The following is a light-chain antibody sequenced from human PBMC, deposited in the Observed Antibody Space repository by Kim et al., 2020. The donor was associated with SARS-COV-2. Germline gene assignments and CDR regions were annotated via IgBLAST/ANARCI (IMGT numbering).Light chain of an antibody. CDR1: LGIGSA. CDR2: DAS. CDR3: QEFNNYQCT. Sequence: AIQLTQSPSSLSASVGDRVTITCRATLGIGSALAWYQQKPGRAPKLLIYDASSLESGVPSRFSGSASGTDFTLTVTSLQPEDFATYYCQEFNNYQCTFGQGTRLEIK. V-gene: IGKV1D-13*01. J-gene: IGKJ5*01.